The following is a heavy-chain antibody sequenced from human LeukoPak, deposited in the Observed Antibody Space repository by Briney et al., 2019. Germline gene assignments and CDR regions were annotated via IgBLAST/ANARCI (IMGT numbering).Heavy chain of an antibody. CDR2: IYYSGST. D-gene: IGHD5-18*01. V-gene: IGHV4-39*01. CDR1: GGSISSSSYY. CDR3: ARPIMGIQRLSAFDI. J-gene: IGHJ3*02. Sequence: PSETLSLTCTVSGGSISSSSYYWGWIRQPPGKGLEWIGSIYYSGSTYYNPSLKSRVTISVDTSKNQFSLKLSSVTAADTAVYYCARPIMGIQRLSAFDIWGQGTMVTVSS.